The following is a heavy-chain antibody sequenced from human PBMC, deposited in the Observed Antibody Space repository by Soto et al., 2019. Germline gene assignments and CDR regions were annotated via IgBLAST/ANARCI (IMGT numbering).Heavy chain of an antibody. CDR3: ARDIVVVPAVYYYDGMDV. Sequence: SVKVSCKASGGTFSSYAISWVRQAPGQGLEWMGGIIPIFGTANYAQKFQGRVTITADESTSTAYMELSSLRSEDTAVYYCARDIVVVPAVYYYDGMDVWGQGTTVTVSS. J-gene: IGHJ6*02. CDR1: GGTFSSYA. CDR2: IIPIFGTA. V-gene: IGHV1-69*13. D-gene: IGHD2-2*01.